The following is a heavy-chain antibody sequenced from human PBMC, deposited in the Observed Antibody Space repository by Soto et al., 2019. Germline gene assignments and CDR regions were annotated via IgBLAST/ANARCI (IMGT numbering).Heavy chain of an antibody. CDR3: ARVVAAAGYQYNWFDP. D-gene: IGHD6-13*01. CDR2: IYYSGST. CDR1: GGSISSYY. V-gene: IGHV4-59*01. J-gene: IGHJ5*02. Sequence: LSLTCTVSGGSISSYYWSWIRQPPGKGLEWIGYIYYSGSTNYNPSLKSRVTISVDTSKNQFSLKLSSVTAADTAVYYCARVVAAAGYQYNWFDPWGQGTLVTVSS.